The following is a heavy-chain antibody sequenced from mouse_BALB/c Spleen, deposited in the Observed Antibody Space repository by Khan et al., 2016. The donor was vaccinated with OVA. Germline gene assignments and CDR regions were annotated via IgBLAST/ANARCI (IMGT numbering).Heavy chain of an antibody. V-gene: IGHV9-3-1*01. Sequence: QIQLVQSGPELTKPGETVKISCKASGYTFTNYGMNWVKQAPGKGLKWMGWIYTYTGEPTYADDFKGRFAFSLDSSASTAFLQINNLTNDDTATYVCARGSNRAMDYWGQGTSVTVSS. J-gene: IGHJ4*01. CDR1: GYTFTNYG. CDR3: ARGSNRAMDY. D-gene: IGHD2-14*01. CDR2: IYTYTGEP.